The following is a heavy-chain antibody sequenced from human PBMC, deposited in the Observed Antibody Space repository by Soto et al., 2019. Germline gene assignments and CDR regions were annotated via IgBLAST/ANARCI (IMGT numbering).Heavy chain of an antibody. J-gene: IGHJ4*02. Sequence: SETLSLTCSVSGASTVSHYHCTWIRQPPGKGLEWMGYIFNSGTTFYNPSLTSRLSISMDTSGNHFSLELRSVTAADTAVYYCALALGPTTGLDYWGQGTLVTVSS. CDR2: IFNSGTT. D-gene: IGHD1-26*01. V-gene: IGHV4-31*02. CDR1: GASTVSHYH. CDR3: ALALGPTTGLDY.